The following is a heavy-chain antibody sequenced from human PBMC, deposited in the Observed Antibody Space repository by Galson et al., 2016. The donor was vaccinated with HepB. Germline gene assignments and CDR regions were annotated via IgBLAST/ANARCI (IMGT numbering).Heavy chain of an antibody. D-gene: IGHD6-19*01. CDR3: AKDHWRDSSGFYEIEN. J-gene: IGHJ4*02. CDR2: IWYDGTKT. Sequence: SLRLSCAASGFIFSEYGMHWVRQAPGKGLEWVATIWYDGTKTFYGDSVKGRFTISREKSKNTLFLQISSLRVDDTAVYYCAKDHWRDSSGFYEIENWGQGTLVIVSS. CDR1: GFIFSEYG. V-gene: IGHV3-33*03.